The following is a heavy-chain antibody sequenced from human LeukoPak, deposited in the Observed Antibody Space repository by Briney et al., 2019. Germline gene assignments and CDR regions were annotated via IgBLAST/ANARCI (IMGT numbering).Heavy chain of an antibody. V-gene: IGHV4-34*01. J-gene: IGHJ4*02. Sequence: PSETLSLTCAVYGGSFSGYYWSWIRQPPGKGLEWIGEINHSGSTNYNPSLKSRVTISVDTSKNQFSLKLSSVTAADTAVYYCASMKYDCSGGSCYSAPGVYYFDYWGQGTLVTVSS. CDR2: INHSGST. CDR3: ASMKYDCSGGSCYSAPGVYYFDY. CDR1: GGSFSGYY. D-gene: IGHD2-15*01.